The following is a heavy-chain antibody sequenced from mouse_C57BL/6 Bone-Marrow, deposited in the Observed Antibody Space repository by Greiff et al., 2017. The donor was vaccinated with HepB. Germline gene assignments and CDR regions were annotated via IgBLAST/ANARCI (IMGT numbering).Heavy chain of an antibody. CDR3: TREGNDGGYFDY. CDR2: IYPGNSDT. Sequence: EVKVVESGTVLARPGASVKMSCKTSGYTFTSYWMHWVKQRPGQGLEWIGAIYPGNSDTSYNQKFKGKAKLTAVTSASTAYLELSSLTNEDSAVYYCTREGNDGGYFDYWGQGTTLTVSS. J-gene: IGHJ2*01. CDR1: GYTFTSYW. D-gene: IGHD2-2*01. V-gene: IGHV1-5*01.